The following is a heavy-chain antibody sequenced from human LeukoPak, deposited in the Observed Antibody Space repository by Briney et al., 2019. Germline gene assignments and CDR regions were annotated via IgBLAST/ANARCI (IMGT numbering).Heavy chain of an antibody. Sequence: PGGSLRLSCAASGFTFSSYAMSWVRQAPGKGLEWVSAISGSGGSTYYADSVKGRFTISRDNSKNTLYLQMNSLRAEDTAVYYCAKDRLGYGDYELADYWGQGTLVTVSS. CDR2: ISGSGGST. J-gene: IGHJ4*02. D-gene: IGHD4-17*01. V-gene: IGHV3-23*01. CDR3: AKDRLGYGDYELADY. CDR1: GFTFSSYA.